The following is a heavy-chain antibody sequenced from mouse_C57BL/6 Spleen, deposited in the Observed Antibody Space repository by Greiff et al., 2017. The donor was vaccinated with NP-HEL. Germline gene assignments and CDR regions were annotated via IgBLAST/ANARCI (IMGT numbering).Heavy chain of an antibody. CDR1: GYTFTSYW. Sequence: QVQLQQPGAELVKPGASVKVSCKASGYTFTSYWMHWVKQRPGQGLEWIGRIHPSDSDTNYNQKFKGKATLTVDKSSSTAYLQLSSLTSEDSAVYYCEISSGYDYDGYYAMDYWGQGTSVTVSS. V-gene: IGHV1-74*01. J-gene: IGHJ4*01. CDR3: EISSGYDYDGYYAMDY. CDR2: IHPSDSDT. D-gene: IGHD2-4*01.